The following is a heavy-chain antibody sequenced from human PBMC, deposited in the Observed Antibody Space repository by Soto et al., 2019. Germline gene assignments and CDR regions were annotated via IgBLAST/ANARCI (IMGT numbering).Heavy chain of an antibody. CDR1: GDSVSSNSAA. V-gene: IGHV6-1*01. J-gene: IGHJ6*02. D-gene: IGHD1-1*01. CDR2: TYYRSKWYN. CDR3: ARELENANRTYYYYYGMDV. Sequence: SPTISLTCAISGDSVSSNSAAWNWIRQSPSRGLEWLGRTYYRSKWYNDYAVSVKSRITINPDTSKNQFSLQLNSVTPEDTAVYYCARELENANRTYYYYYGMDVWGPATTLT.